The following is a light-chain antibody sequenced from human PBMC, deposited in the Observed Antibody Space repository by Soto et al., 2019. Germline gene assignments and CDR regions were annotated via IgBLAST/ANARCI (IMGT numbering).Light chain of an antibody. V-gene: IGLV2-14*01. CDR2: EVS. CDR3: SSYTSRNVV. Sequence: QSVLTQPASVSGSPGQSITISCPGTSSDVGGYNYVSWYQQHPGKAPKVMIYEVSNRSSGVSNRFSGAKSGNTASLTISGHEAEDEVYYSCSSYTSRNVVFGGGTKLTVL. J-gene: IGLJ2*01. CDR1: SSDVGGYNY.